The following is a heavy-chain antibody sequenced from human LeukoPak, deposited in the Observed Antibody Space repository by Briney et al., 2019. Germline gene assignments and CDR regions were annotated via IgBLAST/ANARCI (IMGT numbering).Heavy chain of an antibody. Sequence: PSETLSLTCTVSGASISSYYWSWIRQPAGKGLEWIGRLYSSGIINYNPSLKSRVTLSVDTSKNQFSLKLSSVTAADTAVYYCARAWGSNGWPYFDYWGQGTLVTVSS. D-gene: IGHD6-19*01. V-gene: IGHV4-4*07. J-gene: IGHJ4*02. CDR3: ARAWGSNGWPYFDY. CDR2: LYSSGII. CDR1: GASISSYY.